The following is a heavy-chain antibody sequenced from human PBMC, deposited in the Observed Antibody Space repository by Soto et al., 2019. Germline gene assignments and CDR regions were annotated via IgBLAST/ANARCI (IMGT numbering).Heavy chain of an antibody. J-gene: IGHJ3*02. V-gene: IGHV3-23*01. CDR3: ANELARIGKGAFEM. D-gene: IGHD3-3*02. CDR1: GFTFSSYA. CDR2: ISGGGGDST. Sequence: EVHLLESGGGLVQPGGSLTLSCAASGFTFSSYAMSWVRQAPGKGLEWVSAISGGGGDSTYYADSVKGRIIISQDNSENSLSLQRRSLRADDPAVYYCANELARIGKGAFEMWGQGTMVTVSS.